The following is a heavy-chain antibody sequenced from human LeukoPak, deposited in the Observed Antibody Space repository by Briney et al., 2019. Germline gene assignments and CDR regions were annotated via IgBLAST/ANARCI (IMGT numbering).Heavy chain of an antibody. V-gene: IGHV5-51*01. J-gene: IGHJ6*03. CDR3: ARGSAGYCSSTSCYIPYYYFIDV. CDR2: IYPGDSDN. Sequence: GESLKTPCKGSGYRFTSYWIGWGRQMPGKGLEWRGIIYPGDSDNRYSPFFQGQVTISADKSISNAYLQWSSLKASDTAMYYCARGSAGYCSSTSCYIPYYYFIDVWGKGTTVTVSS. CDR1: GYRFTSYW. D-gene: IGHD2-2*02.